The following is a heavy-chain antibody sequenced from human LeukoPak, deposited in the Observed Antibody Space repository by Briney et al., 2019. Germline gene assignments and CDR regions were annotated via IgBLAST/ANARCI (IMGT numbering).Heavy chain of an antibody. CDR3: AKRPYYYDSSGYSDY. Sequence: PGGSLRLSCAASGFTFSSYSMTWVRQAPGKGLEWLSSFTSRSRNIYYADSVKGRFTISRDNAKNLLYLQMNSLRAEDTAIYYCAKRPYYYDSSGYSDYWGQGTLVTVSS. V-gene: IGHV3-21*06. CDR1: GFTFSSYS. J-gene: IGHJ4*02. CDR2: FTSRSRNI. D-gene: IGHD3-22*01.